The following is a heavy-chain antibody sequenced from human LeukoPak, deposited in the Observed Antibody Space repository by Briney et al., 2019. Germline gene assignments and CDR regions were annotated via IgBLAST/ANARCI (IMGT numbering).Heavy chain of an antibody. J-gene: IGHJ6*03. V-gene: IGHV3-30*03. CDR3: ARDYYMDV. Sequence: GGSLRLSCAASGFTFSSYGMHWVRQAPGKGLEWVAVISYDGSNKYYADSVKGRFTISRDNSKNTLYLQMNSLSAEDTAVYYCARDYYMDVWGKGTTVTISS. CDR2: ISYDGSNK. CDR1: GFTFSSYG.